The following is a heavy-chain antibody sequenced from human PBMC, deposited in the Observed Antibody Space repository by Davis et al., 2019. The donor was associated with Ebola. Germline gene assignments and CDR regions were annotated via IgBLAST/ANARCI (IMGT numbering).Heavy chain of an antibody. CDR1: GYTFTSYA. CDR2: INTNTGNL. V-gene: IGHV7-4-1*02. J-gene: IGHJ4*02. Sequence: ASVQVSCKASGYTFTSYAMNWVRQAPGQGLEWMGWINTNTGNLTYAQGFTGRLVFSLDTSFSTAYLQISSLKAEDTAVYYCAGFGYSSGWYSSDYWGQGTLVTVSS. CDR3: AGFGYSSGWYSSDY. D-gene: IGHD6-19*01.